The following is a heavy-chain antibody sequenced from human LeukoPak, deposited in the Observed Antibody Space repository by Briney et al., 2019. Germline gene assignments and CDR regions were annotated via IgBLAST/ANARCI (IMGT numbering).Heavy chain of an antibody. V-gene: IGHV2-70*11. D-gene: IGHD1-26*01. CDR3: ARVAVRAATHDAFDI. Sequence: SGPALLKPTQTLTLTCTFSGFSLGTRGMCVSWIRQPPGKALEWLARIDWDDDKYYSTSLKTRLTISKDTSKNQEVLTITNMDPVDTATYYCARVAVRAATHDAFDIWGQGTMVTVSS. CDR1: GFSLGTRGMC. J-gene: IGHJ3*02. CDR2: IDWDDDK.